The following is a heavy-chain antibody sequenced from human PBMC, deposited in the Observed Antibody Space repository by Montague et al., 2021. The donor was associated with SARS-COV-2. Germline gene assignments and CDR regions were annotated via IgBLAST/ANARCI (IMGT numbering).Heavy chain of an antibody. Sequence: SETLSLTCSVSGYAVTSAYYWGWIRQPPGKGLQWIGTIYHNGATYYNPSLKRRVPTSADTSSNHFSRKLTSMTAAETTMYYCARIIPRVVRGGPPRPKVFDLGGQGTRVTVSS. CDR2: IYHNGAT. CDR3: ARIIPRVVRGGPPRPKVFDL. J-gene: IGHJ4*02. V-gene: IGHV4-38-2*01. CDR1: GYAVTSAYY. D-gene: IGHD3-10*01.